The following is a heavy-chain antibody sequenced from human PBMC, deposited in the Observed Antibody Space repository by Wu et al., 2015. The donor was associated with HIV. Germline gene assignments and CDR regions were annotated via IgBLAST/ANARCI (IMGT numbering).Heavy chain of an antibody. CDR2: LIPMYGTA. Sequence: QVHLLQSGAEVKKPGSSVRVSCKASGATFKSYALSWVRQAPGQGLEWMGRLIPMYGTANYAQKFQGRVTITADESTNTAYMAASSLRSDDTAVYYCAGGGGRTSMDPFDFWGQGTLVTVSS. CDR3: AGGGGRTSMDPFDF. D-gene: IGHD5-18*01. J-gene: IGHJ4*02. CDR1: GATFKSYA. V-gene: IGHV1-69*13.